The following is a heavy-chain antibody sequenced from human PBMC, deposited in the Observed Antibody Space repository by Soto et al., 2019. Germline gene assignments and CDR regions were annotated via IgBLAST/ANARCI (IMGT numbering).Heavy chain of an antibody. D-gene: IGHD2-15*01. V-gene: IGHV4-34*01. J-gene: IGHJ4*02. CDR2: INHSGST. Sequence: PSETLSLTCAVYGGSFSGYYWSWIRQPPGKGLEWIGEINHSGSTNYNPSLKSRVTISVDTSKNQFSLKLSSVTAADTAVYYCARAIVVVVAATPGHSYFDYWGQGTLVTVSS. CDR1: GGSFSGYY. CDR3: ARAIVVVVAATPGHSYFDY.